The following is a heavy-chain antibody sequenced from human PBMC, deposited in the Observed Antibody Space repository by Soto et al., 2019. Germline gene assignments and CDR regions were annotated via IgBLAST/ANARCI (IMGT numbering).Heavy chain of an antibody. CDR3: AWRPAWSGYHSLYFDY. J-gene: IGHJ4*02. CDR1: GGTFSSYA. V-gene: IGHV1-69*13. CDR2: IIPIFGTA. D-gene: IGHD3-3*01. Sequence: SVKVSCKASGGTFSSYAISWVRQAPGQGLEWMGGIIPIFGTANYAQKFQGRVTITADESTSTAYMELSSLRSEDTAVYYCAWRPAWSGYHSLYFDYWGQVPLVTGSS.